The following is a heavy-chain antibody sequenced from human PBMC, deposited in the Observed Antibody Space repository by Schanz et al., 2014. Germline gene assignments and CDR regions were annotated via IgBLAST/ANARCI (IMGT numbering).Heavy chain of an antibody. CDR3: VREDMVRGIRAFDI. CDR1: GFPFSTYS. V-gene: IGHV3-21*01. J-gene: IGHJ3*02. Sequence: EVHLVESGGGLVQPGGSLRLSCAGSGFPFSTYSIHWVRQAPGKGLEWVSYIRSDNNYIYYADSVKGRFTISRDNAKNSLFLQMNSLTAEDTAVYYCVREDMVRGIRAFDIWGQGTMVTVSS. CDR2: IRSDNNYI. D-gene: IGHD3-10*01.